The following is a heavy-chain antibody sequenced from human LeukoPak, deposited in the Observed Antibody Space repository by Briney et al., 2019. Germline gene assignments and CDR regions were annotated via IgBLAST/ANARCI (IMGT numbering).Heavy chain of an antibody. J-gene: IGHJ3*02. Sequence: PSQTLSLTCTVSGGSISSGDYYWSWIRQPPGKGLEWIGYIYYSGSTYYNPSLKSRVTISVDTSKNQFSLKLSSVTAADTAVYYCARENEYYYDSSGWARNAFDIWGQGTMVTVSS. CDR3: ARENEYYYDSSGWARNAFDI. V-gene: IGHV4-30-4*01. CDR1: GGSISSGDYY. D-gene: IGHD3-22*01. CDR2: IYYSGST.